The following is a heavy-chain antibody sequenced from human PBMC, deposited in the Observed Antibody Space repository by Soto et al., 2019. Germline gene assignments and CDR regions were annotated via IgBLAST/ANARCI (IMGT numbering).Heavy chain of an antibody. D-gene: IGHD3-3*01. CDR3: ARDFGAGAFDI. Sequence: QVQLVESGGGVVQPGESMRLSCAASGFIFSNYAFHWVRQAPGKGLEWITVISYDGSQTYFGDSVKGRFAISRDNSKDTLYLQMNRLRPEDTAVYYCARDFGAGAFDIWGQGTLVTVSS. V-gene: IGHV3-30*09. J-gene: IGHJ3*02. CDR2: ISYDGSQT. CDR1: GFIFSNYA.